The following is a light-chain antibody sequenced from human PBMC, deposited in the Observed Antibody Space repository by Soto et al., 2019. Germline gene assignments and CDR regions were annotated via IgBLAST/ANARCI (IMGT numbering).Light chain of an antibody. V-gene: IGKV3-15*01. J-gene: IGKJ1*01. Sequence: EILMTQSPPTLSVSPGERATLSCRASQSVSIHLAWYQQKLGQAPRVLIYGASTRATGIPARFSGSGSGTEFTLTISSLQSDDFAFYYCQQYNNWPLTFGQGTQVEIK. CDR3: QQYNNWPLT. CDR1: QSVSIH. CDR2: GAS.